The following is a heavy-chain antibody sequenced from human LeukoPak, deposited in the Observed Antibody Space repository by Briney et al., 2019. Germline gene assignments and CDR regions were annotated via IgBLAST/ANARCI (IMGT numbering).Heavy chain of an antibody. CDR1: GFTFSTYS. V-gene: IGHV3-48*01. CDR3: ARGAHRYYYDSSGYYHDAFDI. J-gene: IGHJ3*02. Sequence: GGSLRLSCAASGFTFSTYSMNWVRQAPGKGLEWLSYISRSGSGIYYADSVKGRFTISRDNAKNSLYLQMNSLRAEDTAVYYCARGAHRYYYDSSGYYHDAFDIWGQGTMVTVSS. CDR2: ISRSGSGI. D-gene: IGHD3-22*01.